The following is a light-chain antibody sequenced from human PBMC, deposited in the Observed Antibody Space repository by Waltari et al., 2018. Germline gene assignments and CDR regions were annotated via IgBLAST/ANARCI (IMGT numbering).Light chain of an antibody. CDR3: MQSLRTSWT. CDR2: LGS. CDR1: LSLLHTNGDNY. J-gene: IGKJ1*01. V-gene: IGKV2-28*01. Sequence: DNVMTQSPLPLSGSSGEPAPLSCRSRLSLLHTNGDNYLEWYLQKAGQSPQLLIYLGSNRPSGVPDRFSGSGSGTNFTLKISRVEAEDVGVYYCMQSLRTSWTFGQGTKVEI.